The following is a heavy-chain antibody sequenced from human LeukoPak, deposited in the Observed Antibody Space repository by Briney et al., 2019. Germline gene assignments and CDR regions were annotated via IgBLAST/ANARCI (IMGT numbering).Heavy chain of an antibody. J-gene: IGHJ3*02. V-gene: IGHV4-34*01. Sequence: PSETLSLTCAVYGGSFSGYYWSWIRQPPGKGLEWIGEINHSGSTNYNPSLKSRVTISVGTSKNQFSLKLSSVTAADTAVYYCARSRLPSTLGAFDIWGQGTMVTVSS. CDR3: ARSRLPSTLGAFDI. CDR2: INHSGST. CDR1: GGSFSGYY. D-gene: IGHD4-11*01.